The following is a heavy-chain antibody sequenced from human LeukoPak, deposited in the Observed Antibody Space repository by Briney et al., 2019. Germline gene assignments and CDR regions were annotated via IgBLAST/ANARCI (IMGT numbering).Heavy chain of an antibody. Sequence: ASVKVSCKASGGTFSSYAISWVRQAPGQGLEWMGGIIPIFGTANYAQKFQGRVTITADESMSTAYMELSSLRSEDTAVYYCAREVQVVPAATHYYYYYMDVWGKGTTVTVSS. CDR1: GGTFSSYA. V-gene: IGHV1-69*01. CDR2: IIPIFGTA. CDR3: AREVQVVPAATHYYYYYMDV. D-gene: IGHD2-2*01. J-gene: IGHJ6*03.